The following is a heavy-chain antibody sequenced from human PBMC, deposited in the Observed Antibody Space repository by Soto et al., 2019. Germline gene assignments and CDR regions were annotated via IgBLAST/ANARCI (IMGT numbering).Heavy chain of an antibody. CDR3: ATQDAGYCSGGSCYLRAFDI. CDR1: GFTFSSYS. CDR2: ISSSSSTI. Sequence: GGSLRRSCAASGFTFSSYSMNWVRQAPGKGLEWVSYISSSSSTIYYADSVRGRFTISRDNAKNSLYLQMNGLRAEDTAVYYCATQDAGYCSGGSCYLRAFDIWGQGTMVTVSS. J-gene: IGHJ3*02. V-gene: IGHV3-48*01. D-gene: IGHD2-15*01.